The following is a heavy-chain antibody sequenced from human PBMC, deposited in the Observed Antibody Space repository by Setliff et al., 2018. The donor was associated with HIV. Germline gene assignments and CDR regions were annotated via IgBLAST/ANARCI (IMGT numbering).Heavy chain of an antibody. V-gene: IGHV3-30*04. Sequence: GGSLRLSCAASGFTFSSYAMHWVRQAPGKGLEWVAVISYDGSNKYYADSVKGRFTISRDNSKNTLYLQMNSLRAEDTAVYHCAKELAASGLGYFDSWGRGILVTVSS. D-gene: IGHD3-22*01. CDR1: GFTFSSYA. CDR2: ISYDGSNK. CDR3: AKELAASGLGYFDS. J-gene: IGHJ4*02.